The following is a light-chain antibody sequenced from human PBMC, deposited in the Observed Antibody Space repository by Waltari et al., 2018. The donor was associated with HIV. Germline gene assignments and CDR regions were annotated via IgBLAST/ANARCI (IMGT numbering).Light chain of an antibody. V-gene: IGLV2-8*01. J-gene: IGLJ2*01. CDR3: SSYAGSNNFGV. Sequence: QSALTQPPSASGSPGQSVTISCTGTSRAVGGYNYVPWYQQHPGKAPKLMIYEVSKRPSGVPDRFSGSKSGNTASLTVSGLQAEDEADYYCSSYAGSNNFGVFGGGTKLTVL. CDR1: SRAVGGYNY. CDR2: EVS.